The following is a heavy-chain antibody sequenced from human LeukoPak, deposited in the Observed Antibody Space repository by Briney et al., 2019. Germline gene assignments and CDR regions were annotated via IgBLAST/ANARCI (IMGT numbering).Heavy chain of an antibody. CDR3: ARGLFNYDNSGLNY. J-gene: IGHJ4*02. CDR2: ISGSGGST. CDR1: GFTFSSYA. V-gene: IGHV3-23*01. D-gene: IGHD3-22*01. Sequence: QPGGSLRLSCAASGFTFSSYAMSWVRQAPGKGLEWVSAISGSGGSTYYADSVKGRFTISRDNSKNTLYLQMNSLRAEDTAVYYCARGLFNYDNSGLNYWGQGTRVTVSS.